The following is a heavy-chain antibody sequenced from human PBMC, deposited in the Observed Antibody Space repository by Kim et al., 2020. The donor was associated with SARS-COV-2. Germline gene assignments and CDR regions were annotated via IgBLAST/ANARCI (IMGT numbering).Heavy chain of an antibody. CDR1: GFTFDDYA. J-gene: IGHJ6*02. D-gene: IGHD2-21*01. Sequence: GGSLRLFCAASGFTFDDYAMHWVRQAPGKGLEWVSGIIWNSGSIGYADSVKGRFTISRDNAKNSLYLQMNSLRAEDTALYYCAKDTYGIAAYGMDVWGQGTTVTVSS. V-gene: IGHV3-9*01. CDR2: IIWNSGSI. CDR3: AKDTYGIAAYGMDV.